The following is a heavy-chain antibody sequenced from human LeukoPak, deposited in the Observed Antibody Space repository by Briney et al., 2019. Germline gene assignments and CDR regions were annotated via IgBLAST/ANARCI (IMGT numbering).Heavy chain of an antibody. J-gene: IGHJ4*02. CDR1: GFTFSSYA. Sequence: PGGSLRLSCAASGFTFSSYATSWVRQAPGKGLEWVSAISGSGGSTYYADSVKGRFTISRDNSKNTLYLRMNSLRAEDTAVYYCAKVRQFYGDFDYWGQGTLVTVSS. CDR3: AKVRQFYGDFDY. CDR2: ISGSGGST. D-gene: IGHD4-17*01. V-gene: IGHV3-23*01.